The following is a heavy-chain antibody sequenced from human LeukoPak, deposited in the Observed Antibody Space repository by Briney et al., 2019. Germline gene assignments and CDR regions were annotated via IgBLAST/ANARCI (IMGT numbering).Heavy chain of an antibody. CDR2: ITSDGGST. CDR3: VKDQSDSGSW. Sequence: PGGSLRLSCSASGFTFSTYAMHWVRQAPGKGLEYVSSITSDGGSTYYADSVKGRFTISRDNSKNTLYLQVNSLRAEDTAVYYCVKDQSDSGSWWGQGTLVTVSS. V-gene: IGHV3-64D*06. CDR1: GFTFSTYA. D-gene: IGHD3-10*01. J-gene: IGHJ4*02.